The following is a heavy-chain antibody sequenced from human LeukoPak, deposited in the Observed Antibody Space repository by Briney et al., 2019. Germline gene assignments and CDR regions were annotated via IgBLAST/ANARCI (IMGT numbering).Heavy chain of an antibody. CDR3: ARGHSGSYWLIDY. J-gene: IGHJ4*02. V-gene: IGHV3-30*03. D-gene: IGHD1-26*01. Sequence: GGSLRLSCAASGFTFSSYGMHWVRQAPGKGLEWVAVISYDGSNKYYADSVKGRFIISRDNSKNTLYLQMNSLRAEETAVYFCARGHSGSYWLIDYWGQGTLVIVSS. CDR1: GFTFSSYG. CDR2: ISYDGSNK.